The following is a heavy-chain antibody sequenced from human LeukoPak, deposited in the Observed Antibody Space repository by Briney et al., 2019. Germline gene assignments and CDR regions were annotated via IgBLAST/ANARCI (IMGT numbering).Heavy chain of an antibody. CDR3: AASIAVAGTPFDY. Sequence: GSLRLSCAASGFTVSTTYMSWIRQPPGKGLEWIGYIYYSGSTNYNPSLKSRVTISVDTSKNQFSLKLSSVTAADTAVYYCAASIAVAGTPFDYWGQGTLVTVSS. CDR2: IYYSGST. D-gene: IGHD6-19*01. J-gene: IGHJ4*02. V-gene: IGHV4-59*02. CDR1: GFTVSTTY.